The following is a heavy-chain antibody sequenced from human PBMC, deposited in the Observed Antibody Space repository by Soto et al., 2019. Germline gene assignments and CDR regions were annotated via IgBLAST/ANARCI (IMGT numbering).Heavy chain of an antibody. CDR2: ISYDGSNK. D-gene: IGHD3-3*01. J-gene: IGHJ4*02. CDR1: EFTFSSHG. Sequence: WGSLRLSCAASEFTFSSHGRRWVRQAPGKGLEWVAVISYDGSNKYYADSVKGRFTISRDNSKNTLYLQMNSLRAEDTTVYYCAKERLWSGYYTYYFDYWGQGTLVTVSS. CDR3: AKERLWSGYYTYYFDY. V-gene: IGHV3-30*18.